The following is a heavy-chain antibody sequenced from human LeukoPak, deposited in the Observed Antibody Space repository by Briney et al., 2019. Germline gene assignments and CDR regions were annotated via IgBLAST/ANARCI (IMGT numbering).Heavy chain of an antibody. D-gene: IGHD3-10*01. CDR3: ATVAVIRGVTYFDY. Sequence: PSETLSLTCTVSGGSISSYYWSWIRQPPGKGLEWIAYLFYSGSTDYNPSLESRVTISVDTSKNQFSLKLRSVTAADTAVYYCATVAVIRGVTYFDYWGQGTLVIVSS. V-gene: IGHV4-59*01. CDR1: GGSISSYY. J-gene: IGHJ4*02. CDR2: LFYSGST.